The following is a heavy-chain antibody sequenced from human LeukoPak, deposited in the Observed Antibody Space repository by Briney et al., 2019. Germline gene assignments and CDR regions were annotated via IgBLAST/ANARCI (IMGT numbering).Heavy chain of an antibody. CDR2: INPSGGST. CDR3: ATPTYSSGWDYYYYGMDV. J-gene: IGHJ6*02. D-gene: IGHD6-19*01. V-gene: IGHV1-46*01. Sequence: ASVKVSCKASGYTSTSYYMHWVRQAPGQGLEWMGIINPSGGSTSYAQKFQGRVTMTRDTSTSTVYMELSSLRSEDTAVYYCATPTYSSGWDYYYYGMDVWGQGTTVTVSS. CDR1: GYTSTSYY.